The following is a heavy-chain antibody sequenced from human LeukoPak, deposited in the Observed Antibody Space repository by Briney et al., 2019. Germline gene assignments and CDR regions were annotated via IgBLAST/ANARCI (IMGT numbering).Heavy chain of an antibody. CDR3: ARETSLAGFASGLGFNY. J-gene: IGHJ4*02. CDR2: IYYSGST. V-gene: IGHV4-59*01. D-gene: IGHD6-19*01. CDR1: GDSISTSY. Sequence: PSETLSLTCAVSGDSISTSYWNWIRQSPGKGLEWIGYIYYSGSTNYNPSLKSRVTMSIDTSKNQFSLKLTSVTAADTATYYCARETSLAGFASGLGFNYWGQGILVTVSS.